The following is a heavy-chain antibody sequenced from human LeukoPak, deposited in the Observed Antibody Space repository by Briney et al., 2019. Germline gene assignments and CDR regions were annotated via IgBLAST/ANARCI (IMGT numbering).Heavy chain of an antibody. CDR2: IIPNSGAT. Sequence: RASVKVSCTASGYTFTGYYMHWGRQAPRHWIHCMGWIIPNSGATTYAQKFQGRVTMTSDTSISTAYMELSRLRSDDTAEYYCARDPTNWGQGTLVTVSS. CDR1: GYTFTGYY. CDR3: ARDPTN. V-gene: IGHV1-2*02. J-gene: IGHJ4*02.